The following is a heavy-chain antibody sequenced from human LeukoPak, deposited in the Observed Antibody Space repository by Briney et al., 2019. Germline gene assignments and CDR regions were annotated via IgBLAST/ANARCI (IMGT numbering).Heavy chain of an antibody. V-gene: IGHV4-59*01. Sequence: SETLSLXCTVSGGSISSYYWSWIRQPPGKGLEWIGYIYYSGSTNYNPSLKSRVTISVDTSKNQFSLKLSSVTAADTAVYYCARGDQLLAVDAFDIWGQGTMVTVSS. CDR3: ARGDQLLAVDAFDI. D-gene: IGHD2-2*01. CDR2: IYYSGST. J-gene: IGHJ3*02. CDR1: GGSISSYY.